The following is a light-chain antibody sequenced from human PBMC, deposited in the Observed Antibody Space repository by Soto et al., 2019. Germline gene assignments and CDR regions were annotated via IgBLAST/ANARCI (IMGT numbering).Light chain of an antibody. CDR1: QDISSY. Sequence: DIQLAQAPSFLSASVGDRVTITCRTSQDISSYLAWYQQKPGKAPQLLISAASTLQSGVPSRFSGSGSGTEFTLTISSLQTADFATYYCQQLKSYPLSFGGGTKVEI. CDR2: AAS. V-gene: IGKV1-9*01. CDR3: QQLKSYPLS. J-gene: IGKJ4*01.